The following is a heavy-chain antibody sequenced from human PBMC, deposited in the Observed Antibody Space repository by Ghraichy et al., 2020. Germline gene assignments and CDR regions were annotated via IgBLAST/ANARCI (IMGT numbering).Heavy chain of an antibody. J-gene: IGHJ3*02. CDR3: ARDPGYCSGGRCFGDAFDI. Sequence: GGSLRLSCVVSGFTFISYDMNWVRQAPGKGLEWVSYISSSSGYIYYADSVEGRFTISRDNDKNLLFLQMDSLRAEDTAVYYCARDPGYCSGGRCFGDAFDIWGQGTMVTVSS. CDR1: GFTFISYD. D-gene: IGHD2-15*01. CDR2: ISSSSGYI. V-gene: IGHV3-21*01.